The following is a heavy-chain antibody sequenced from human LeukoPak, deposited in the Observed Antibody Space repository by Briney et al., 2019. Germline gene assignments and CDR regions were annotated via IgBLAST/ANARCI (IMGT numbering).Heavy chain of an antibody. V-gene: IGHV3-11*01. CDR2: ISSSGSTI. D-gene: IGHD6-19*01. CDR3: ARDLQFDSSGQ. Sequence: GRSLRLSCAASGFIFSTYAMHWIRQAPGKGLEWVSYISSSGSTIYYADSVKGRFTISRDNAKNSLYLQMNSLRAEDTAVYYCARDLQFDSSGQWGQGTLVTVSS. CDR1: GFIFSTYA. J-gene: IGHJ4*02.